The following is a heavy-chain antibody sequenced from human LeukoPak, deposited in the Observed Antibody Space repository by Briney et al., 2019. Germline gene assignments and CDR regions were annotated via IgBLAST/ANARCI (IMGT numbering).Heavy chain of an antibody. CDR1: GYTFTSYG. Sequence: ASVKVSCEASGYTFTSYGISWVRQAPGQGLEWMGWISAYNGDTNYAQKLQGRVTMTTDTSTSTAYMELRSLRSDDTAVYYCARGTMITFGGVIVMMNFDYWGQGTLVTVSS. V-gene: IGHV1-18*01. CDR3: ARGTMITFGGVIVMMNFDY. CDR2: ISAYNGDT. J-gene: IGHJ4*02. D-gene: IGHD3-16*02.